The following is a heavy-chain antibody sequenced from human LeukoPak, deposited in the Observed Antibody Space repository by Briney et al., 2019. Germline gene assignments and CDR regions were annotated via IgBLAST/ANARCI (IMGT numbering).Heavy chain of an antibody. V-gene: IGHV4-34*01. J-gene: IGHJ4*02. D-gene: IGHD6-13*01. CDR3: ARGPRYSSSWYGY. Sequence: SETLSLTRAVYGGSFSGYYWSWIRQPPGKGLEWIGEINHSGSTNYNPSLKSRVTISVDTSKNQFSLKLSSVTAADTAVYYCARGPRYSSSWYGYWGQGTLVTVSS. CDR1: GGSFSGYY. CDR2: INHSGST.